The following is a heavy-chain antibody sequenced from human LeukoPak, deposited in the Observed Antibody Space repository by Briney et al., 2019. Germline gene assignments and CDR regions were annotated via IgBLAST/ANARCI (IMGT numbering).Heavy chain of an antibody. CDR1: GYGFSTYW. V-gene: IGHV5-51*01. Sequence: GESLKISCKGSGYGFSTYWIGWVRQMPGKGLEWMGIIYPGDFDTRYSPSFQGQVTISADKSISTAFLQWSSLKASDTAIYFCARRTYFDTRHFDYWGQGTLVTVSS. CDR2: IYPGDFDT. CDR3: ARRTYFDTRHFDY. D-gene: IGHD3-22*01. J-gene: IGHJ4*02.